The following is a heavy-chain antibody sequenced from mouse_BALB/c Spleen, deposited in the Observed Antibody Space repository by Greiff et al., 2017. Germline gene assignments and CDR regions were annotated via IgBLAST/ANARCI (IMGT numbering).Heavy chain of an antibody. CDR3: ARERGYGYAMDY. J-gene: IGHJ4*01. CDR1: GFSLTSYG. D-gene: IGHD2-2*01. Sequence: VKLMESGPGLVAPSQSLSITCTVSGFSLTSYGVHWVRQPPGKGLEWLGVIWAGGSTNYNSALMSRLSISKDNSKSQVFLKMNSLQTDDTAMYYCARERGYGYAMDYWGQGTSVTVSS. V-gene: IGHV2-9*02. CDR2: IWAGGST.